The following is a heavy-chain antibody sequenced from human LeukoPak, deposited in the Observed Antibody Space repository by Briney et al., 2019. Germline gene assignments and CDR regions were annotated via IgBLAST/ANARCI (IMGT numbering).Heavy chain of an antibody. CDR2: IDPYTGNT. CDR1: GYNSVGYY. V-gene: IGHV1-2*02. CDR3: AREYSASEH. J-gene: IGHJ1*01. Sequence: APVKVSCKASGYNSVGYYLHWVRQAPGQGLEWMAWIDPYTGNTHYAQKIQGRITVTRDTSLSTTYMELNWLTSDDTALYYCAREYSASEHWGQGTLVTVSS. D-gene: IGHD5-12*01.